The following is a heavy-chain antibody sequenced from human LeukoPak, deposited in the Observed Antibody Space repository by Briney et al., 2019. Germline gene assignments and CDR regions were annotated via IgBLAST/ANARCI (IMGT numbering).Heavy chain of an antibody. V-gene: IGHV4-4*07. D-gene: IGHD6-13*01. CDR3: ARVSSSWYQDWYFDL. CDR1: GASINNYY. J-gene: IGHJ2*01. CDR2: IYTSGST. Sequence: SETLSLTCTVSGASINNYYWSWIRQPAGKGLEWIGRIYTSGSTNYNPSLKSRVTMSVDTSKNQFSLSLNSVTAADTAVYYCARVSSSWYQDWYFDLWGCGTLVTVSS.